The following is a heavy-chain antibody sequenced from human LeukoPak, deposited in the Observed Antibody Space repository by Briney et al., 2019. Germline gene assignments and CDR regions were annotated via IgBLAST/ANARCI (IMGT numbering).Heavy chain of an antibody. CDR2: IYHSGST. V-gene: IGHV4-38-2*02. J-gene: IGHJ4*02. CDR1: GNSISSGYY. Sequence: SETLSLTCTVSGNSISSGYYWGWIRQPPGKGLEWIGSIYHSGSTYYNPSLKSRVTISVDTSKNQFSLRLSSVTAADTAIYYCARGAYCSSINCYGFDYWGQGTQVTASS. CDR3: ARGAYCSSINCYGFDY. D-gene: IGHD2-2*01.